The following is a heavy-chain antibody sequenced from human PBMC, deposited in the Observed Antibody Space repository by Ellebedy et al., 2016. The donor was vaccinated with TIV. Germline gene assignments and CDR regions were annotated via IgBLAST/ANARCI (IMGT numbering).Heavy chain of an antibody. CDR2: ITNSGGGT. V-gene: IGHV3-23*01. CDR1: GSTFSSYA. D-gene: IGHD2-2*02. J-gene: IGHJ4*02. Sequence: GESLKISCAASGSTFSSYAISWVRHAPRKGLEWVSSITNSGGGTYYADSVKGRFTISRDNSKNTFYLHMNSLRAEDTAVYYCAKGYMSPFDYWGQGTLVTVSS. CDR3: AKGYMSPFDY.